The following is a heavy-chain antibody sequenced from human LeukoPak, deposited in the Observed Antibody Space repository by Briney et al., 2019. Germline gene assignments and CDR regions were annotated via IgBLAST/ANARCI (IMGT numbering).Heavy chain of an antibody. Sequence: PSETLSLTCTVSGGSISSYYWSWIRQPPGKGLEWIGYIYYSGSTNYNPSLKSRVTISVDTSKNQFSLKLSSVTAADTAVYYCARGTVSDCSGGSCYRTNYYYYMDVWGKGTTVTVSS. CDR1: GGSISSYY. CDR3: ARGTVSDCSGGSCYRTNYYYYMDV. J-gene: IGHJ6*03. D-gene: IGHD2-15*01. V-gene: IGHV4-59*12. CDR2: IYYSGST.